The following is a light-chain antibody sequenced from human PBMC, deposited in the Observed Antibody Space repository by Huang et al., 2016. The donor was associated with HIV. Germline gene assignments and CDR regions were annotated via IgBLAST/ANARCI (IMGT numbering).Light chain of an antibody. CDR1: QTISTF. V-gene: IGKV1-39*01. Sequence: DIQMTPSPSSLSASVGDRISITCRASQTISTFLNWYQQKPGKAPKLLIYAASNLQSWVSSRFSCTGSGTLFTLTVTGLLPDDFATYFCQQTSSVPLTFGGGTKVEMK. J-gene: IGKJ4*01. CDR2: AAS. CDR3: QQTSSVPLT.